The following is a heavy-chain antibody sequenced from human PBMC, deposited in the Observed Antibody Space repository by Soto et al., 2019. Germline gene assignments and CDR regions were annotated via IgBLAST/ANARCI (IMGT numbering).Heavy chain of an antibody. CDR3: ARDSGFGGDTYNWFDP. CDR2: ISYHGSNK. J-gene: IGHJ5*02. CDR1: GFTFSSYA. D-gene: IGHD4-17*01. Sequence: VGSLRFSCEASGFTFSSYAMHWVRQAPGKGLECVAVISYHGSNKYYADFVKGRFTISRDNSKNTLYLQMNSLRAEDTAVYYCARDSGFGGDTYNWFDPWGQGTLVTVSS. V-gene: IGHV3-30-3*01.